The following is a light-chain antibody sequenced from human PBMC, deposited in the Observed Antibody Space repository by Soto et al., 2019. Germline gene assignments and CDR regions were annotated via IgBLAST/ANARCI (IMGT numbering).Light chain of an antibody. CDR3: QQSYSTPYT. J-gene: IGKJ2*01. CDR1: QDISDW. CDR2: AAS. Sequence: DIQMTQSPSSVSPSLGDRVTITCRASQDISDWLAWYQQKPGKAPKLLIYAASSLQSGVPSRFSGSGYGTDFTLSISSLQPEDVAVYYCQQSYSTPYTFGQGTKVDIK. V-gene: IGKV1-12*01.